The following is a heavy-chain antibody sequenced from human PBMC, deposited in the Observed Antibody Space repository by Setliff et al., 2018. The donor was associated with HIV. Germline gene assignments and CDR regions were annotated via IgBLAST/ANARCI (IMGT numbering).Heavy chain of an antibody. V-gene: IGHV3-30*04. Sequence: PGGSLRLSCAASGFLYSNNAFHWVRQTPGKGLEWVAVISYDGTITHYVDSVKGRFSISRDNSQNTLYLEMTSLRAEDTAVYYCARDDAVGGGYLDYWGQGTLVTVSS. CDR1: GFLYSNNA. CDR2: ISYDGTIT. J-gene: IGHJ4*02. CDR3: ARDDAVGGGYLDY. D-gene: IGHD6-19*01.